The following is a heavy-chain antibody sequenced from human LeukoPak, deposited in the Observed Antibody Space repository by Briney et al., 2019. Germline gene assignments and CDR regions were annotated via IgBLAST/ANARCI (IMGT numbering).Heavy chain of an antibody. Sequence: GGSLRLSCAASGFTFSSYGMHWVRQAPGKGLEWVAVISYDGSNKYYADSVKGRFTISRGNSKNTLHPQMNSLRAEDTAVYYCAKSSPPYDILTPDYWGQGTLVTVSS. J-gene: IGHJ4*02. CDR2: ISYDGSNK. V-gene: IGHV3-30*18. CDR3: AKSSPPYDILTPDY. CDR1: GFTFSSYG. D-gene: IGHD3-9*01.